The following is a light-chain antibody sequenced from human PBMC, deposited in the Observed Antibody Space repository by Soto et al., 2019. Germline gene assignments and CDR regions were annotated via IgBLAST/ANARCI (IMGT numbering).Light chain of an antibody. J-gene: IGLJ1*01. CDR1: SSDVGGYDY. CDR3: CSYGGSFPYV. Sequence: QSALTQPPSVSGSPGQSVTISCTGTSSDVGGYDYVSWYQQHPGKAPKLLIYDVTKRPSGVPDRFSGSKSGNTASLTISGLRAEDEADFFCCSYGGSFPYVFGTGTKVTVL. V-gene: IGLV2-11*01. CDR2: DVT.